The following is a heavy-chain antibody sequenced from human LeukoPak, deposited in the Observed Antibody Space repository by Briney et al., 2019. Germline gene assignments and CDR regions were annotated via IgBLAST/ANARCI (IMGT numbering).Heavy chain of an antibody. CDR1: GGSISSGNYY. Sequence: SQTLSLTCTVSGGSISSGNYYWSWIRQPAGKGLEWIGRIYTSGTTNYNPSLKSRVTISVDTSKNQFSLKLSSVTAADTAVYYCARAALVLPLREGDHYFDYWGQGTLVTVSS. D-gene: IGHD6-6*01. V-gene: IGHV4-61*02. CDR2: IYTSGTT. CDR3: ARAALVLPLREGDHYFDY. J-gene: IGHJ4*02.